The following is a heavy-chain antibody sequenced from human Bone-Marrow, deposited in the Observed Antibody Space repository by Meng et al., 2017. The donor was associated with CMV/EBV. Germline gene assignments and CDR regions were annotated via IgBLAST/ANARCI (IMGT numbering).Heavy chain of an antibody. Sequence: SVKVSCKASGGTFSSYTISWVRQAPGQGLEWMGRIIPIFGTANYAQKFQGRVTITTDESTSTAYMELSSLRSEDTAVYYCARDGGLAGYNWFDPWGQGTLVTVSS. D-gene: IGHD2-15*01. CDR1: GGTFSSYT. CDR2: IIPIFGTA. J-gene: IGHJ5*02. CDR3: ARDGGLAGYNWFDP. V-gene: IGHV1-69*05.